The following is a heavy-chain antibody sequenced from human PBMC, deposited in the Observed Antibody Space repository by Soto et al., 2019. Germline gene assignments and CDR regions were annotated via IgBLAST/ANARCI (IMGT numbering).Heavy chain of an antibody. D-gene: IGHD3-10*01. V-gene: IGHV4-39*01. CDR2: TYYSGST. CDR3: ARHLDSADYYGSGSYCLWFDP. J-gene: IGHJ5*02. CDR1: GGSISSSSYY. Sequence: QLQLQESGPGLVKPSETLSLTYTVSGGSISSSSYYWGWFRHPPGKGLECIGGTYYSGSTYYNPSLKSRVTISVDTSKNQFSLKLSSVTAADTAVYYCARHLDSADYYGSGSYCLWFDPWGQGTLVTVSS.